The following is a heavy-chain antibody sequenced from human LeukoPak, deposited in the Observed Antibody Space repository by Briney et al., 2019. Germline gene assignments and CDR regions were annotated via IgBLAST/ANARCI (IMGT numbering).Heavy chain of an antibody. CDR1: GCTFSSYA. D-gene: IGHD6-19*01. J-gene: IGHJ3*02. Sequence: ASVKVSCKASGCTFSSYAISWVRQAPGQGLEWMRGIIPIFGTANYAQKFQGRVTITTDESTSTAYMELSSLRSEDTAVYYCARVAVAGTELNAFDIWGQGTMVTVSS. CDR3: ARVAVAGTELNAFDI. CDR2: IIPIFGTA. V-gene: IGHV1-69*05.